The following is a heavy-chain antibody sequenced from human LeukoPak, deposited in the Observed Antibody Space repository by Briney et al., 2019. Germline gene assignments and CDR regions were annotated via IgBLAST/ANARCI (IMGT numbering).Heavy chain of an antibody. V-gene: IGHV3-23*01. CDR3: AKGAYGPWPMVVVVNSVFEV. J-gene: IGHJ3*01. Sequence: GGSLRLSCAASGSTFHYYAMTWVRQAPGQGLEWISIISGNGGSIYYAESVQGRFTISRDNSKNTLYLQLNGVRVDDTGIYYCAKGAYGPWPMVVVVNSVFEVWAKGQWSPSLQ. D-gene: IGHD3-22*01. CDR1: GSTFHYYA. CDR2: ISGNGGSI.